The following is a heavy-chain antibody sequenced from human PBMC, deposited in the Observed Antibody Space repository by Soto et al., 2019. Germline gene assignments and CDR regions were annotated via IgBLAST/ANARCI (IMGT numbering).Heavy chain of an antibody. CDR3: AKVTDCGVSRCDHGIDI. CDR1: GFTFSSYS. V-gene: IGHV3-23*01. Sequence: EVHLLESGGGLAQPGGSLRLSCAASGFTFSSYSMNWVRQAPGKGLEWVSIISGSGGVTSYADSVKGRFTISRHNSKNSLFLQMKSLRDEDTAVYYCAKVTDCGVSRCDHGIDIWGHGTLVTVS. CDR2: ISGSGGVT. D-gene: IGHD2-21*01. J-gene: IGHJ3*02.